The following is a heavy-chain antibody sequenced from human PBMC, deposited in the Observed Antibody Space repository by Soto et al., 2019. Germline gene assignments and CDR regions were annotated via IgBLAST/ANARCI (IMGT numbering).Heavy chain of an antibody. J-gene: IGHJ6*02. V-gene: IGHV4-34*01. CDR1: GGSFSGYY. CDR3: ARGHSSGWYDYYYYYGMDV. CDR2: INHSGST. D-gene: IGHD6-19*01. Sequence: PSETLSLTCAVYGGSFSGYYWSWIRQPPGKGLEWIGEINHSGSTNYNPSLKSRVTIPVDTSKNQFSLKLSSVTAADTAVYYCARGHSSGWYDYYYYYGMDVWGQGTTVTVSS.